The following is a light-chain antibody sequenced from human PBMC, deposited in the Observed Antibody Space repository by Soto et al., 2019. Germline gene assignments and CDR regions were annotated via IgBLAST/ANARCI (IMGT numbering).Light chain of an antibody. CDR2: EAS. CDR1: QSVSSSY. V-gene: IGKV3-20*01. CDR3: QQYASSPLT. Sequence: EIELTQSPGTLSLSPGERATLSCRASQSVSSSYLAWYHQKPGQAPRLLIYEASNRATGIPDRFSGSGSGTDFTLIISRLQPEDFAVYYCQQYASSPLTFGGGTQVELK. J-gene: IGKJ4*01.